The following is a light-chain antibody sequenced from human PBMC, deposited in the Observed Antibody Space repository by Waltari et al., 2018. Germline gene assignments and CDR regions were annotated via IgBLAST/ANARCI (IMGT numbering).Light chain of an antibody. V-gene: IGKV1-5*03. CDR3: QQYKTYSWT. CDR2: KAS. J-gene: IGKJ1*01. CDR1: QSISTW. Sequence: DIQMTQSPSTLSASVGDRVTITCRASQSISTWLACYQEKPGRAPKVRIYKASRLESDVPPRFGGSGSGTEFTLTITSLQPDDFATYYCQQYKTYSWTFGQGTRVEVK.